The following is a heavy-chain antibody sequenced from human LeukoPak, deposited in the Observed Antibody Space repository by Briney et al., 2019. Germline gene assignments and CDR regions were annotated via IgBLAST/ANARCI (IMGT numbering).Heavy chain of an antibody. V-gene: IGHV3-30*04. CDR1: GFTFSSYA. D-gene: IGHD1-26*01. Sequence: GGSLRLSCAASGFTFSSYAMHWVRQAPGKGLEWVAVISYDGRHTYYADSVKGRFTISRDNSKNTLYLQMNSLRAEDTAVYYCARKVGATSYYYYMDVWGKGTTVTVSS. CDR2: ISYDGRHT. J-gene: IGHJ6*03. CDR3: ARKVGATSYYYYMDV.